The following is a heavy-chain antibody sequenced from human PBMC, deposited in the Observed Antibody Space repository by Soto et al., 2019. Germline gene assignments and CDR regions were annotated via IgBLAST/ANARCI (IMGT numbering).Heavy chain of an antibody. CDR1: GFTVSSNY. Sequence: EVQLVESGGGLIQPGGSLRLSCAASGFTVSSNYMSWVRQAPGKGLEWVSVIYSGGSTYYADSVKGRFTISRDNSKSTMDRQMSSLRAEDTAVYYCAVWTVSTFYYYYGMDVWGQGSTLTVSS. CDR2: IYSGGST. V-gene: IGHV3-53*01. D-gene: IGHD4-17*01. CDR3: AVWTVSTFYYYYGMDV. J-gene: IGHJ6*02.